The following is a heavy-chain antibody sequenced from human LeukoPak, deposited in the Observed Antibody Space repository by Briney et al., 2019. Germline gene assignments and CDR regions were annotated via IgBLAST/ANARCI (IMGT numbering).Heavy chain of an antibody. CDR2: IYHSGST. J-gene: IGHJ5*02. CDR3: ARVSGWELINWFDP. V-gene: IGHV4-4*02. CDR1: GGSISSSNW. Sequence: SETLSLTCAVSGGSISSSNWWSWVRQPPGKGLEWIGEIYHSGSTNYNPSLKSRVTISVDKSKNQFSLKLSSVTAADTAVYYCARVSGWELINWFDPWGQGTLVTVSS. D-gene: IGHD1-26*01.